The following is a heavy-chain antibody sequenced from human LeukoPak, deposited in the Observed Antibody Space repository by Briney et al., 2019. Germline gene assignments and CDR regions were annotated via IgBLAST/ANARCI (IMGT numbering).Heavy chain of an antibody. CDR3: ARAVATSEDYFDY. CDR2: IGTAGDT. D-gene: IGHD5-12*01. CDR1: GFTFSSYD. J-gene: IGHJ4*02. Sequence: GGSLRLSCAASGFTFSSYDMHWVRQATGKGLERVSAIGTAGDTYYPGSVKGRFTISRENAKNSLYLQMNSLRAGDTAVYYCARAVATSEDYFDYWGQGTLVTVSS. V-gene: IGHV3-13*01.